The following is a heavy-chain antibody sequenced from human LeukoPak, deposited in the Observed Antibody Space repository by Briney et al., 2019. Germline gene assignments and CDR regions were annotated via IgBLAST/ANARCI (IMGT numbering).Heavy chain of an antibody. Sequence: GGSLRLSCAASGFTFSSYAMSWVRQAPGKGLEWVSAISGSGGSTYYADSVKGRFTISRDNSKNTLYLQMNSLRAEDTAVYYCAKDLVVGKIPPYYGMDVWGQGTTVTVSS. CDR1: GFTFSSYA. D-gene: IGHD2-15*01. CDR3: AKDLVVGKIPPYYGMDV. J-gene: IGHJ6*02. CDR2: ISGSGGST. V-gene: IGHV3-23*01.